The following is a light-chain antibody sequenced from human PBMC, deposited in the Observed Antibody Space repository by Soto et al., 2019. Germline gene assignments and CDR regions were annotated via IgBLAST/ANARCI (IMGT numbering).Light chain of an antibody. CDR2: EVS. CDR1: SSDVGGYNY. Sequence: QSVLTPPPSASGSPGQSVTISCTGTSSDVGGYNYVSWYQQHPGKAPKLMIYEVSKRPSGVPDRFSGSKSGNTASLTVSGLQAEDEADYYCSSYAGSNNHVVFGGGTKVTVL. CDR3: SSYAGSNNHVV. V-gene: IGLV2-8*01. J-gene: IGLJ2*01.